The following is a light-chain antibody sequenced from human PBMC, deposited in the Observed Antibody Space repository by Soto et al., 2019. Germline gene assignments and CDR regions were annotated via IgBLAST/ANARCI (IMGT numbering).Light chain of an antibody. CDR3: QQRSSAIT. Sequence: EIVLTQSPATLSLSPGERATLSCRASQSVSSHLAWFQQRPGQAPRLLIYDASNRATGIPARFSGRGSGTDFTLTISILEPEDFAVYYCQQRSSAITFGQGTRLEIK. CDR2: DAS. J-gene: IGKJ5*01. CDR1: QSVSSH. V-gene: IGKV3-11*01.